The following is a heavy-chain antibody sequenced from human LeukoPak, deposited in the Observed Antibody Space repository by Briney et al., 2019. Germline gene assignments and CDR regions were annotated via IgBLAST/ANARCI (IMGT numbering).Heavy chain of an antibody. CDR3: ARLGGCCTNGVCYRGYYYYMDV. D-gene: IGHD2-8*01. CDR1: GGSFSGYY. Sequence: PSETLSLTCAVYGGSFSGYYWSWIRQPPGKGLEWIGEINHSGSTNYNPSLKSRVTISVDTSKNQFSLKLSSVTAADTAVYYCARLGGCCTNGVCYRGYYYYMDVWGKGTTVTVSS. V-gene: IGHV4-34*01. CDR2: INHSGST. J-gene: IGHJ6*03.